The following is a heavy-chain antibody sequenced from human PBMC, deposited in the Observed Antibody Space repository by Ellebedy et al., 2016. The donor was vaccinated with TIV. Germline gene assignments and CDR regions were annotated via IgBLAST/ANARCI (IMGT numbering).Heavy chain of an antibody. D-gene: IGHD7-27*01. CDR1: GFTFSNYA. Sequence: PGGSLRLSCAASGFTFSNYAMSWVRQAPGKGLEWVSDFFSYDGSTHYADSVKGRFTISRDNSKNTLYLQMSSLRAEDTAVYYCTKRGVAWAAFDIWGPGTLVTVSS. J-gene: IGHJ3*02. CDR3: TKRGVAWAAFDI. V-gene: IGHV3-23*01. CDR2: FFSYDGST.